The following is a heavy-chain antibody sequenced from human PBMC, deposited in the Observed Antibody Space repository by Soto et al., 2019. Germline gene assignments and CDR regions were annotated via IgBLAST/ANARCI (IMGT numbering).Heavy chain of an antibody. D-gene: IGHD2-15*01. CDR2: ISGSGGST. Sequence: VGSLRLSCAASGFTFSSYAISWVRQAPGKGLEWVSAISGSGGSTYYADSVKGRFTISRDNSKNTLYLQMNSLRAEDTAVYYCAKAKNVVVVAGHFDYWGQGTLVTVSP. CDR1: GFTFSSYA. J-gene: IGHJ4*02. CDR3: AKAKNVVVVAGHFDY. V-gene: IGHV3-23*01.